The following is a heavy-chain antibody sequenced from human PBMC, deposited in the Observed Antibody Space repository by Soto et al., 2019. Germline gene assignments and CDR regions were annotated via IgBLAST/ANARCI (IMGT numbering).Heavy chain of an antibody. Sequence: GGSLRLSCAASGFPFNYAWMSWVRRAPGKGLEWVARIKSKTDDGTTDYAAPVKGRFTISRDDSENTLYLQMNSLQTEDTAVYYCARYDGGIAARIDYWGQGTLVTVSS. CDR2: IKSKTDDGTT. CDR3: ARYDGGIAARIDY. V-gene: IGHV3-15*07. J-gene: IGHJ4*02. CDR1: GFPFNYAW. D-gene: IGHD6-6*01.